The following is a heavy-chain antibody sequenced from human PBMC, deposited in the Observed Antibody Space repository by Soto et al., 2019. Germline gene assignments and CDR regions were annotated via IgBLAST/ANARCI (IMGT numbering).Heavy chain of an antibody. CDR2: FSDGGST. CDR1: GFTFSSYA. J-gene: IGHJ4*02. D-gene: IGHD3-10*01. CDR3: ARLLGGTYGGPYYFDY. V-gene: IGHV3-23*01. Sequence: EVQLLESGGGLVQPGGSLRLSCAASGFTFSSYAMTWVRQAPGKGLEWVSGFSDGGSTYYADSVKGRFTISRDNSKNTLYLQMSSLKTEDTAVYYCARLLGGTYGGPYYFDYWGQGTLVTVSS.